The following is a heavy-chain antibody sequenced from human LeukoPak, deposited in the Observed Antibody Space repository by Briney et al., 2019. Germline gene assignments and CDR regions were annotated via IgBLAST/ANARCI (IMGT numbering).Heavy chain of an antibody. CDR1: GFTFSTYA. J-gene: IGHJ4*02. CDR2: ISYDGSNK. V-gene: IGHV3-30-3*01. Sequence: GRSLRLSCAASGFTFSTYAMHWVRQAPGKGLEWVAVISYDGSNKYYADSVKGRFTISRDNAKNSLSLQMNSLRAEDTAVYYCARDQELRYFDWLTYFDYWGQGTLVTVSS. D-gene: IGHD3-9*01. CDR3: ARDQELRYFDWLTYFDY.